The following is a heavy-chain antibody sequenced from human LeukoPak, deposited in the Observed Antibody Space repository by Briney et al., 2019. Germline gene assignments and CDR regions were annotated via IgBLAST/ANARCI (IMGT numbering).Heavy chain of an antibody. CDR3: AKEGYSSSSGFDY. V-gene: IGHV3-23*01. CDR1: GFTFSSYA. Sequence: GGSLRLSCAASGFTFSSYAMSWVRQAPGKGLEWVSAISGSGGSTYYADSVKGRFTISRDDSKNTLYLQMNSLRAEDTAAYYCAKEGYSSSSGFDYWGQGTLVTVSS. CDR2: ISGSGGST. D-gene: IGHD6-6*01. J-gene: IGHJ4*02.